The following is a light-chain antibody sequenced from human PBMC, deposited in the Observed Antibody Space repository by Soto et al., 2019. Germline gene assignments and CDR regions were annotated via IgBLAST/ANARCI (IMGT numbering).Light chain of an antibody. J-gene: IGLJ1*01. CDR3: GEDHGGGSNFVYV. Sequence: QSVLTQPPSASASLGASVTLTCTLSSGYSNYKVDWYQQRPGKGPRFVMRVGTGGIVGSKGDGIPDRFSVLGSGLNRYLTIKNMQEEDERDYHGGEDHGGGSNFVYVFGTGTKLTAL. CDR1: SGYSNYK. V-gene: IGLV9-49*01. CDR2: VGTGGIVG.